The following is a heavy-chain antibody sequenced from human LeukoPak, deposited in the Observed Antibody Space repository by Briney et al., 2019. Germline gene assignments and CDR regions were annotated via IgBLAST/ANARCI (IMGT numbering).Heavy chain of an antibody. CDR2: INAGNGNT. D-gene: IGHD3-9*01. V-gene: IGHV1-3*01. CDR1: GYTFTSYA. J-gene: IGHJ4*02. CDR3: AREGGGYYDILTGYPEDY. Sequence: GASVKVSCKASGYTFTSYAMHWVRQAPGQRLEWMGWINAGNGNTKYSQKFQGRVTITRDTSASTAYMELSSLRSEDTAVYYCAREGGGYYDILTGYPEDYWGQGTLVTVSS.